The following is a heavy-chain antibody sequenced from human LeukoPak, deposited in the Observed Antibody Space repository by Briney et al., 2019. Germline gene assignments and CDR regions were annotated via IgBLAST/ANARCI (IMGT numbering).Heavy chain of an antibody. CDR2: ISGSGGST. CDR3: AKDPPYYYDSSGSFDY. V-gene: IGHV3-23*01. Sequence: GGSLRLSCAASGFTFSSYAMSWVRQAPEKGLEWVSAISGSGGSTYYADSVKGRFTISRDNSKNTLYLQMNSLRAEDTAVYYCAKDPPYYYDSSGSFDYWGQGTLVTVSS. J-gene: IGHJ4*02. D-gene: IGHD3-22*01. CDR1: GFTFSSYA.